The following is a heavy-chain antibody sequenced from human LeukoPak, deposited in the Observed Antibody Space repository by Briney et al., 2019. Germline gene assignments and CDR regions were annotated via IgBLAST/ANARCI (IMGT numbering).Heavy chain of an antibody. CDR2: IYTSGST. CDR3: ARLTLDTAMVKFFDY. D-gene: IGHD5-18*01. J-gene: IGHJ4*02. Sequence: SETLSLTCTVSGGSISSYYWSWIRQPAGKGLEWIGRIYTSGSTNYNPSLKSRVTISVDTSKNQFSLKLSSVTAADTAVYYCARLTLDTAMVKFFDYWGQGTLVTVSS. V-gene: IGHV4-4*07. CDR1: GGSISSYY.